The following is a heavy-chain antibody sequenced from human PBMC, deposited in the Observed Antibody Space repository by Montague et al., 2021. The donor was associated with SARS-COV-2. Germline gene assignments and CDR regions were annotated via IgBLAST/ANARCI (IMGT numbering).Heavy chain of an antibody. CDR1: GGSFSGYY. Sequence: SETLSLTCAVYGGSFSGYYWSWIRQPPEKGLEWIGEIYQSGRTNNNPSLKSRVIISVDTSKNQFSLKLSSVTAADTAVYYCARRGSPVWGVTVSAELDYWGQGILVIVSS. D-gene: IGHD3-10*01. J-gene: IGHJ4*02. V-gene: IGHV4-34*01. CDR2: IYQSGRT. CDR3: ARRGSPVWGVTVSAELDY.